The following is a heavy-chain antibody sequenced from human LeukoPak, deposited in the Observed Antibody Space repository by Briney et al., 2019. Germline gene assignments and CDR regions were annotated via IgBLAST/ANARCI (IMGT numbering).Heavy chain of an antibody. V-gene: IGHV5-10-1*01. J-gene: IGHJ4*02. Sequence: GESLKISCKGSGHSFTSYWISWVRQLPGKGLEWMGRIDPSDSYTNYSPSFQGHVTISADKSISTAYLQWSSLTASDTAMYYCARTSWFGVDYWGQGTLVTVSS. CDR2: IDPSDSYT. D-gene: IGHD3-10*01. CDR3: ARTSWFGVDY. CDR1: GHSFTSYW.